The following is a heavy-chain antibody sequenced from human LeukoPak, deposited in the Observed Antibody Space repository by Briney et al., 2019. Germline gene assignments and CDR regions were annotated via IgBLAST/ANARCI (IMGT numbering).Heavy chain of an antibody. Sequence: GGSLRLSCAASGFTFSSYAMSWVRQAPGKGLEWVSAISGSGGSTYYADSVKGRFTISRDNSKNTLYLQMNSLRAEDTAVYYCAKGGLLLRRKGRFYDYWGQGTLVTVSS. CDR3: AKGGLLLRRKGRFYDY. J-gene: IGHJ4*02. CDR1: GFTFSSYA. D-gene: IGHD3-22*01. V-gene: IGHV3-23*01. CDR2: ISGSGGST.